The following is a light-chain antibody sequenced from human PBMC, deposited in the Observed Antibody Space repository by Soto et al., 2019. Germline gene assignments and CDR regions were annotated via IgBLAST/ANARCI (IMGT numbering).Light chain of an antibody. V-gene: IGLV2-23*01. CDR3: CSYAGSSIWV. Sequence: QSALTQPASVSGSPGQSITVSCTGTSSDVGSYNLVSWYQQHPGKAPKLMIHEGSKRPSGVSNRFSGSKSGNTASLTISGLQAEGEAYYYCCSYAGSSIWVFGGGTKLTVL. CDR1: SSDVGSYNL. CDR2: EGS. J-gene: IGLJ3*02.